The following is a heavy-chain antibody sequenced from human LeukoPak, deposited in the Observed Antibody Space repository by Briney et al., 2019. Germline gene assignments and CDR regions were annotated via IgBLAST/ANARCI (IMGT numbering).Heavy chain of an antibody. V-gene: IGHV7-4-1*02. CDR2: INTNTGNP. D-gene: IGHD6-13*01. CDR1: GYTFTSYA. J-gene: IGHJ5*02. Sequence: RGASVKVSCRASGYTFTSYAMNWVRQAPGQGLEWMGWINTNTGNPTYAQGFTGRFVFSLDTSVSTAYLQISSLKAEDAAVYYCARGWSSWYPWGQGTLVTVSS. CDR3: ARGWSSWYP.